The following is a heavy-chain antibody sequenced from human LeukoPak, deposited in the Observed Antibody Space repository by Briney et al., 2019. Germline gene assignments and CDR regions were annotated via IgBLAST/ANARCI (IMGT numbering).Heavy chain of an antibody. Sequence: GESLQISCKGSGYRFTSYWIGWGRQLPGKGLEWMGIIYPGDSDTRYSPSFQGQVTISADKSISTAYLQWSSLKASDTAMYYCARPSDNTAMAPFDYWGQGTLVTVSS. CDR2: IYPGDSDT. CDR3: ARPSDNTAMAPFDY. V-gene: IGHV5-51*01. J-gene: IGHJ4*02. D-gene: IGHD5-18*01. CDR1: GYRFTSYW.